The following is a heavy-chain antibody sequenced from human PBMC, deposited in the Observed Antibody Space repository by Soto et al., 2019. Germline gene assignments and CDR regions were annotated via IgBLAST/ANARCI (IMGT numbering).Heavy chain of an antibody. Sequence: QVQLVESGGGVVQPGRSLRLSCAASGFTFSSYAMHWVRQAPGKGLEWVAVISYDGSNKYYADSVKGRFTISRDNSKNTLYLQMNSLRAEDTAVYYCARDSLPTYDRSGLDAFDIWGQGTMFTVSS. CDR2: ISYDGSNK. CDR3: ARDSLPTYDRSGLDAFDI. J-gene: IGHJ3*02. V-gene: IGHV3-30-3*01. CDR1: GFTFSSYA. D-gene: IGHD3-22*01.